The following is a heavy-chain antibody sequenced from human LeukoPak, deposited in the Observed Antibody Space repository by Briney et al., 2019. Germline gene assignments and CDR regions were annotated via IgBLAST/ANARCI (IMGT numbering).Heavy chain of an antibody. CDR3: TTDQAMAPY. Sequence: GGSLRLSCAASGLTFSNAWMSWVRQAPGKGLEWVGRIKSKTDGWTTDYAAPVKGRFTISRDDSKNTLHLQMNSLKTEDTAVYYCTTDQAMAPYWGQGTLVTVSS. V-gene: IGHV3-15*01. J-gene: IGHJ4*02. CDR2: IKSKTDGWTT. CDR1: GLTFSNAW. D-gene: IGHD5-18*01.